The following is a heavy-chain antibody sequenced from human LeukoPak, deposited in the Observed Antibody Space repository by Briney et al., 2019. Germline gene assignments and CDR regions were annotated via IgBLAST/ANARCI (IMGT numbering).Heavy chain of an antibody. CDR1: GFTLSDYY. V-gene: IGHV3-72*01. Sequence: GGSLRLSCAASGFTLSDYYMDWVRQAPGKGLEWLGRTRNKANSYTTEYAASVKGRVTISRDTSKSSLYLQMNSLKAEDTAMYYCSRALYYDRSTYCNDYWGQGTLVTVSS. J-gene: IGHJ4*02. D-gene: IGHD3-22*01. CDR3: SRALYYDRSTYCNDY. CDR2: TRNKANSYTT.